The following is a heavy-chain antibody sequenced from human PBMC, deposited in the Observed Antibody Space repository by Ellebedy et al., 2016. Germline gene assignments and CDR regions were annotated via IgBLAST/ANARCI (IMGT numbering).Heavy chain of an antibody. J-gene: IGHJ6*02. Sequence: SVQVSCXASGGTFSSYAISWVRQAPGQGLEWMGGIIPIFGTANYAQKFQGRVTITADESTSTAYMELSSLRSEDTAVYYCARSLGYCSSGSCYYYYGMDVWGQGTTVTVSS. CDR3: ARSLGYCSSGSCYYYYGMDV. CDR1: GGTFSSYA. V-gene: IGHV1-69*13. D-gene: IGHD2-15*01. CDR2: IIPIFGTA.